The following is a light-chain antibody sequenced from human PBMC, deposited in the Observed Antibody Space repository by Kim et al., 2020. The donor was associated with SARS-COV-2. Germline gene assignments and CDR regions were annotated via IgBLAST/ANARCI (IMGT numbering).Light chain of an antibody. J-gene: IGKJ4*01. CDR2: GAS. CDR1: QSVINN. CDR3: QQYDEWPPAT. Sequence: VMTQSPGTLSIFLGETATLSCRASQSVINNLAWYQQKPGQAPRLLIYGASTRATGVPARFSGSGSGTEFTLTISSLQSEDFAVYYCQQYDEWPPATFGGGTKLEI. V-gene: IGKV3-15*01.